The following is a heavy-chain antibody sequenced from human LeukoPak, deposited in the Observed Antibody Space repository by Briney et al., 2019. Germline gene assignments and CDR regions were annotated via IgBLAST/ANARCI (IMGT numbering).Heavy chain of an antibody. D-gene: IGHD3-22*01. Sequence: HPGGSLRLSCAASGFSVSNNYMSWVRQAPGQGLEWVSVIYTGGSTHYADSVKGRFIISRDNSKNTVYLQMNSLRADDTAVYFCARRAGALYYYDTSGPFDHWGRGTLVTVSS. CDR1: GFSVSNNY. V-gene: IGHV3-53*01. J-gene: IGHJ4*02. CDR3: ARRAGALYYYDTSGPFDH. CDR2: IYTGGST.